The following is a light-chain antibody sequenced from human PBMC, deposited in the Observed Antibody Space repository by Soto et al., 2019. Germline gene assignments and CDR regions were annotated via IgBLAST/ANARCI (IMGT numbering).Light chain of an antibody. V-gene: IGKV1-5*03. CDR1: QTISTW. J-gene: IGKJ4*01. CDR3: QQWSKGPSLT. Sequence: DIQMTQSPSTLSASVGDRVTITCRVSQTISTWLAWYQQKPGKAPKLLIYKASNLESGVPSRFSGSGSGTEFTLTISSLQPDDFATYYCQQWSKGPSLTFGGGTKVDIK. CDR2: KAS.